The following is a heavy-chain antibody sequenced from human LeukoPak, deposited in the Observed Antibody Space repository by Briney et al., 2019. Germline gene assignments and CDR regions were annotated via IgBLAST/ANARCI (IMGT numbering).Heavy chain of an antibody. V-gene: IGHV4-59*08. CDR2: IYYSGST. J-gene: IGHJ4*02. D-gene: IGHD6-19*01. CDR1: GGSISSYF. CDR3: ARIDRAVAGTIDY. Sequence: SETLSLTCTVSGGSISSYFWSWIRQPPGKGLEWIGYIYYSGSTNYNPSLKSRVTMSVDTSKNQFSLKLSSVTAADTAVYYCARIDRAVAGTIDYWGQGTMVTVSS.